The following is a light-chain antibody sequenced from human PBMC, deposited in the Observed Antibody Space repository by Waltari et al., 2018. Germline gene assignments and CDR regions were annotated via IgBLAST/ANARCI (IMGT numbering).Light chain of an antibody. CDR2: DDR. V-gene: IGLV3-21*02. CDR1: NIESKS. Sequence: SYVLTQPPSVSVAPGQTARITCDGNNIESKSVLWFQQKPGQAPVLVVYDDRDRPSGVPERFSGYNSGNTATLTISRVEVGDEADYHCQVWDSNSEHVVFGGGTRLTVL. CDR3: QVWDSNSEHVV. J-gene: IGLJ2*01.